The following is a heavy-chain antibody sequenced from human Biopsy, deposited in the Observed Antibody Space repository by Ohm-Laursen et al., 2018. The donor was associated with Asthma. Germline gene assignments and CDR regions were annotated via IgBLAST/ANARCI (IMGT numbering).Heavy chain of an antibody. V-gene: IGHV3-9*01. J-gene: IGHJ4*02. CDR2: ISWNSATI. D-gene: IGHD3-22*01. Sequence: SLRLSCAATGFKFDEYTMHWVRQAPGKGLEWVSGISWNSATIGYANSVEGRFTISRDNAKNSVFLHMDSLRPEDTAFYYCAKVRSDWVITESFDYWGQGVLVTVSS. CDR1: GFKFDEYT. CDR3: AKVRSDWVITESFDY.